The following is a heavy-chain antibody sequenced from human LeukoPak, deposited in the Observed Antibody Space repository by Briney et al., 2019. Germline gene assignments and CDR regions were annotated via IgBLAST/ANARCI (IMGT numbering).Heavy chain of an antibody. J-gene: IGHJ6*03. V-gene: IGHV1-18*01. Sequence: EASVKVSCKASGYTFTSYGISWVRQAPGQGLEWMGWISAYNGNTNYAQKLQGRVTMTTDTSTSTAYMELRSLRSDDTAVYYCARAGYYDSSGQYYYYMDVWGKGTTVTVSS. CDR1: GYTFTSYG. CDR3: ARAGYYDSSGQYYYYMDV. CDR2: ISAYNGNT. D-gene: IGHD3-22*01.